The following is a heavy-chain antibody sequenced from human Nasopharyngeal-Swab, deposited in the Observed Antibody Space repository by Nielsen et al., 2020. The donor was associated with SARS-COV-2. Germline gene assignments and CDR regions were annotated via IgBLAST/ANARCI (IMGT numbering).Heavy chain of an antibody. D-gene: IGHD1-20*01. CDR2: IVVGSGNT. CDR1: GFTFTSSA. V-gene: IGHV1-58*01. Sequence: SVKVSCKASGFTFTSSAVQWVRQARGQRLEWIGWIVVGSGNTNYAQKFQERVTITRDMSTSTAYMELNSLRSEDTAVYYCAAAVLTGTHMIFDYWGQGTLVTVSS. J-gene: IGHJ4*02. CDR3: AAAVLTGTHMIFDY.